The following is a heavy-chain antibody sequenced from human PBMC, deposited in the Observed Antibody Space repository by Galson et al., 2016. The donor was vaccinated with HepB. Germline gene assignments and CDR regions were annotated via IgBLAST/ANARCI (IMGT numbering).Heavy chain of an antibody. D-gene: IGHD2-21*01. CDR3: ARLGMAVITA. CDR1: GASLTSSSYY. V-gene: IGHV4-39*07. Sequence: ETLSLTCTVSGASLTSSSYYWGWVRQPPGKGPEWIGCLYYSGSTSYNPSLKSRVTISADTSKNHFSLKMNSVTAADTATYYCARLGMAVITAWGQGALVTVSS. J-gene: IGHJ4*02. CDR2: LYYSGST.